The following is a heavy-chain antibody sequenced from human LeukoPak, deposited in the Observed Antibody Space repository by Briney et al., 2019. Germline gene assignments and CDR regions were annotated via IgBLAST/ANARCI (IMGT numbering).Heavy chain of an antibody. J-gene: IGHJ4*02. V-gene: IGHV4-61*01. CDR1: GDSVSSGNYY. D-gene: IGHD3-22*01. Sequence: SETLSLTCTVSGDSVSSGNYYLGWIRQPPGRGLDWITYMSPSGTTKYNPSLKSRVTTSVDTSRTQFSLRLSSVTAADTAVYYCARGQDDRSGTFDYWGQGILVTVSS. CDR2: MSPSGTT. CDR3: ARGQDDRSGTFDY.